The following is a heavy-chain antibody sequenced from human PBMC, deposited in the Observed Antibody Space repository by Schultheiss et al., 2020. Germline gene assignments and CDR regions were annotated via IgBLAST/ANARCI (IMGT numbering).Heavy chain of an antibody. CDR1: GFNLRNYW. CDR3: ARDGRQGIRRSFDWLLD. J-gene: IGHJ4*02. D-gene: IGHD3-9*01. CDR2: IKEDGSEK. Sequence: GESLKISCATSGFNLRNYWMTWVRQTPRKGLEWVANIKEDGSEKNYVDSVKGRFTIFRDDAKNSVYLQMNSLRVEDTAVYYCARDGRQGIRRSFDWLLDWGQGTLVTVSS. V-gene: IGHV3-7*01.